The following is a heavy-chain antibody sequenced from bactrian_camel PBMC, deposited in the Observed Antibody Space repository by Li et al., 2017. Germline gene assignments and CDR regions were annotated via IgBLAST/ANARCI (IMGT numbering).Heavy chain of an antibody. V-gene: IGHV3S26*01. D-gene: IGHD5*01. J-gene: IGHJ4*01. CDR2: FYIRDEVI. CDR3: AARAGVRSGCILDSTKYPY. CDR1: RYTGSSNC. Sequence: VQLVESGGGSVQAGGSLRLSCAASRYTGSSNCVGWFRQAPGKEREGVAIFYIRDEVISYSESVKGRFTISYDSAKSTLDLQMNALKPEDTALYYCAARAGVRSGCILDSTKYPYWGQGTQVTVS.